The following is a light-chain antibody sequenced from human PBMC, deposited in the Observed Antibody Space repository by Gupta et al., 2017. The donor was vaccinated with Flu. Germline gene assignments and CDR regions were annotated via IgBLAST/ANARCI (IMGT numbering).Light chain of an antibody. CDR2: GAS. Sequence: DIQLTQSPSFLSASVGDRVTITCRASQGVSSYLAWYQQKPEQAPKLLIYGASILQNGVPSRFSGSGSGPEFTLTISSLQPEDFATYYCQQLNSFGGGTKVEIK. CDR3: QQLNS. V-gene: IGKV1-9*01. J-gene: IGKJ4*01. CDR1: QGVSSY.